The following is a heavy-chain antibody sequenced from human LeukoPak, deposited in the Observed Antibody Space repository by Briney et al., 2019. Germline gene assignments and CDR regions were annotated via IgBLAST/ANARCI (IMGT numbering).Heavy chain of an antibody. Sequence: GGSLRLSCAASGFTFSSYSMNWVRQAPGKGLEWVSSISSSSSYIYYADSVKGRFTISRDNAKNSLYLQMNSLRAKDTAVYYYARMSSGCPFDYWGQGTLVTVSS. V-gene: IGHV3-21*01. D-gene: IGHD6-19*01. J-gene: IGHJ4*02. CDR1: GFTFSSYS. CDR3: ARMSSGCPFDY. CDR2: ISSSSSYI.